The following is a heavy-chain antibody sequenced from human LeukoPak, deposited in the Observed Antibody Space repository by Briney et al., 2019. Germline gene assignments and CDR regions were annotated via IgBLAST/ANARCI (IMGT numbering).Heavy chain of an antibody. Sequence: PGGSLRLSCAVSGFTFSSYGMHWVRQAPGKGLEWVAVISFDGSNKYYADSVKGRFTISRDNSKNTLYLQMNSLRVEDTAVYYCAKGYGQQLVNNWFDPWGQGTLVTVSS. CDR2: ISFDGSNK. J-gene: IGHJ5*02. V-gene: IGHV3-30*18. CDR3: AKGYGQQLVNNWFDP. D-gene: IGHD6-13*01. CDR1: GFTFSSYG.